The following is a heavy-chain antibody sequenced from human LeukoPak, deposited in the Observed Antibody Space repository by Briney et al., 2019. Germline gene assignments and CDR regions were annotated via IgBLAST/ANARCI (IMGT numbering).Heavy chain of an antibody. CDR3: ARDRYSSSSDYYYYMDV. CDR2: ISGGGGNT. V-gene: IGHV3-23*01. J-gene: IGHJ6*03. CDR1: GFTFSSYA. D-gene: IGHD6-6*01. Sequence: AGGSLRLSCAASGFTFSSYAMSWVRQAPGKGLEWVSAISGGGGNTYYADSVKGRFTISRDNAKNSLYLQMNSLRAEDTAVYYCARDRYSSSSDYYYYMDVWGKGTTVTVSS.